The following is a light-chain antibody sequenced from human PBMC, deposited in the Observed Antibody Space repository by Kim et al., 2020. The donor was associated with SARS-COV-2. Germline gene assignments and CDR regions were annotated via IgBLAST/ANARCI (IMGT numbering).Light chain of an antibody. CDR2: TNN. CDR3: ATWDDSLDGWV. CDR1: RSNIGSNT. Sequence: ELTQPPSASGTPGQRVTISCSGSRSNIGSNTVNWYQKFPGMAPKLLVYTNNQRPSGVPDRFSVSKSGTSASLAISGLQSEDEADYYCATWDDSLDGWVFGGGTQLTVL. J-gene: IGLJ3*02. V-gene: IGLV1-44*01.